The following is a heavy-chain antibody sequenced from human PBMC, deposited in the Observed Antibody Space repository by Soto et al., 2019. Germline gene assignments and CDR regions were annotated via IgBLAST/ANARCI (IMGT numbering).Heavy chain of an antibody. CDR3: TRCSGGSCWTVDY. CDR1: GFSLGDYG. CDR2: IRNKAYGETT. Sequence: PGGSLRLSCRGSGFSLGDYGMNLFRQAPGKGLEWVGFIRNKAYGETTQYAASVKGIFTISRDDSKSIAYLQMNSLKTEDTAVYYCTRCSGGSCWTVDYWGQGT. J-gene: IGHJ4*02. V-gene: IGHV3-49*03. D-gene: IGHD2-15*01.